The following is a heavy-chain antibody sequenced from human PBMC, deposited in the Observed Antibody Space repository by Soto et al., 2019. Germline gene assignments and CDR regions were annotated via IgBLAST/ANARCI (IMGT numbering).Heavy chain of an antibody. CDR1: GYTFTNYW. CDR2: IYPGDSDT. J-gene: IGHJ6*02. V-gene: IGHV5-51*01. CDR3: AASIFYYGMDV. Sequence: GESLKISCKGSGYTFTNYWIGWVRQMPGKGPEWMGIIYPGDSDTKYNPSFQGQVTISADKSITTTYLQWSSLKASDTAIYYGAASIFYYGMDVSGQATTVTVSS.